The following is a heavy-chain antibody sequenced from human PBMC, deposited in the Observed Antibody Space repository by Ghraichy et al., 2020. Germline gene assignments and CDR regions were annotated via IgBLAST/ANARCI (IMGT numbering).Heavy chain of an antibody. V-gene: IGHV3-11*06. J-gene: IGHJ4*02. D-gene: IGHD3-16*02. CDR1: GFTFSDYY. CDR2: ISSSSSYT. Sequence: GGSLRLSCAASGFTFSDYYMSWIRQAPGKGLEWVSYISSSSSYTNYADSVKGRFTISRDNAKNSLYLQMNSLRAEDTAVYYCARVSYDYVWGSYRPNSFDYWGQGTLFTVSS. CDR3: ARVSYDYVWGSYRPNSFDY.